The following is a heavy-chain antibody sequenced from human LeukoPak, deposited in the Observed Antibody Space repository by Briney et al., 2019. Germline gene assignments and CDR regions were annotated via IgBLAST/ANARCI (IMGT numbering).Heavy chain of an antibody. Sequence: KSSQTLSLTCTVSGGSISSGDYYWSWIRQPPGKGLEWVSYISSSSFTVYYADYVKGRFTISRDNAKNSLYLQMNSLRDEDTAVYYCARTFLTTVTPAYGMDVWGQGTTVTVSS. CDR1: GGSISSGDYY. D-gene: IGHD4-17*01. CDR2: ISSSSFTV. V-gene: IGHV3-11*04. J-gene: IGHJ6*02. CDR3: ARTFLTTVTPAYGMDV.